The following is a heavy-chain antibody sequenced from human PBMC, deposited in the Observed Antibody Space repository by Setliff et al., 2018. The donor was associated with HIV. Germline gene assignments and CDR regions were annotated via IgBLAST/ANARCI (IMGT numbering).Heavy chain of an antibody. D-gene: IGHD1-26*01. J-gene: IGHJ4*02. V-gene: IGHV3-21*01. CDR3: ARGTVGATFLHNDY. CDR1: GFTFSIYS. Sequence: LRLSCAASGFTFSIYSMNWVRQAPGKGLEWVSSISSSSSYIYYADSVKGRFTISRDNAKNSLYLQMNSLRAEDTAVYYCARGTVGATFLHNDYWGQGTLVTVSS. CDR2: ISSSSSYI.